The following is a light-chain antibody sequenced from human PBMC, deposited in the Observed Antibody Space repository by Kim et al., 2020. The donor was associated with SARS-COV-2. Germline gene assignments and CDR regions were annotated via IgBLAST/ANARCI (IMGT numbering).Light chain of an antibody. Sequence: GQSVTISCTGTSSDIGDYNYVSWYQQLPGKAPKLIIYAVDKRPSGVPDRFSGSKSGNTASLTISGLQAEDETDYYCSSYAGRYTWVFGGGAQLTVL. V-gene: IGLV2-11*01. J-gene: IGLJ3*02. CDR1: SSDIGDYNY. CDR2: AVD. CDR3: SSYAGRYTWV.